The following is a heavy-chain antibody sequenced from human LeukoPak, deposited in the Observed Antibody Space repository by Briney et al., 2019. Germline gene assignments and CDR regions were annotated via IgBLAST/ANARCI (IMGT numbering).Heavy chain of an antibody. V-gene: IGHV3-20*04. Sequence: GGSLRLSCAASGFSFDDYGMSWVRQVPGRGLEWICGINWNSGVTGYADSVKGRFNISRDNAKNSLFLQMNSLRDEDTAFYYCARGDGPTVTADYFQNWGQGTLVTVS. D-gene: IGHD4-17*01. J-gene: IGHJ1*01. CDR2: INWNSGVT. CDR3: ARGDGPTVTADYFQN. CDR1: GFSFDDYG.